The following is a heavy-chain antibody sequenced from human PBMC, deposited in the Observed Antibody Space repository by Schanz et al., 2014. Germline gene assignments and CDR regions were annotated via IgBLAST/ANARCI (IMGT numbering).Heavy chain of an antibody. CDR3: ARAKRFGDMDV. D-gene: IGHD3-10*01. J-gene: IGHJ6*02. CDR2: FIPILDVG. Sequence: QVQLVQSGAEVKKPGASVKVSCKASGYSFISHAIHWVRQARGQGLEWVGRFIPILDVGNYAQQFQGRVTLTTDTSTSTAYMELRNLRSDDTAVYYCARAKRFGDMDVWGQGTTVTVSS. CDR1: GYSFISHA. V-gene: IGHV1-69*04.